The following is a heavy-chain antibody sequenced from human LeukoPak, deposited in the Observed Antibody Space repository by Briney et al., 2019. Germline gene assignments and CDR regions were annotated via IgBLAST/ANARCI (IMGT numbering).Heavy chain of an antibody. D-gene: IGHD6-13*01. V-gene: IGHV3-21*01. CDR2: ISSSSSHI. CDR1: GFTFSSYS. J-gene: IGHJ4*02. CDR3: ARDLSYSSSWYYFDY. Sequence: GGSLRLSCAASGFTFSSYSMNWVRQAPGKGLEWVSSISSSSSHIYYADSVKGRFTISRDNAKNSLYLQMNSLRAEDTAVYYCARDLSYSSSWYYFDYWGQGTLVTVSS.